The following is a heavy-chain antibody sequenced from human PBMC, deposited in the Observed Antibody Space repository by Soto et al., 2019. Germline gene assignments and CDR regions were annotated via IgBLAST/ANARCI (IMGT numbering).Heavy chain of an antibody. V-gene: IGHV1-18*01. Sequence: QVQLVQSGAEVKKPGASVKVSCKASGYTFTSYAISWVRQAPGQGLEWMGWISAYNGNTNYAQKLQGRVTMPTATSASTAYMEPRSPRSDDTAVYFCAREPPPEDYWGQGTLVTVSS. CDR3: AREPPPEDY. J-gene: IGHJ4*02. CDR1: GYTFTSYA. CDR2: ISAYNGNT.